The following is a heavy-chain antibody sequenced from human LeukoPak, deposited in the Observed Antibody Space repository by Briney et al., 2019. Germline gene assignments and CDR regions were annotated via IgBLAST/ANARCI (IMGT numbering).Heavy chain of an antibody. Sequence: SETLSLTCTVSSGSISSYYWSWIRQPPEKGLEWIAYLYYSGGANYNPSLKSRVTISVDTSKNQFSLKLSSVTAADTAVYYCARGGIAAAGTKYFQHWGQGTLVTVSS. CDR2: LYYSGGA. D-gene: IGHD6-13*01. V-gene: IGHV4-59*01. CDR3: ARGGIAAAGTKYFQH. CDR1: SGSISSYY. J-gene: IGHJ1*01.